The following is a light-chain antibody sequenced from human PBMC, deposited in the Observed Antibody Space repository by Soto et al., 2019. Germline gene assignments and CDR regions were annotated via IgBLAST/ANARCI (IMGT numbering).Light chain of an antibody. CDR1: QSVSRF. J-gene: IGKJ1*01. CDR2: DAS. Sequence: EIVLTQSPATLSLSPGERATLSCRASQSVSRFLAWYQQKPGQAPRLLIYDASNRATDIPARFSGSGSGTDFTLTISSLEPEDFAVYHCQQSSNWPKTFGQGTKVEIK. V-gene: IGKV3-11*01. CDR3: QQSSNWPKT.